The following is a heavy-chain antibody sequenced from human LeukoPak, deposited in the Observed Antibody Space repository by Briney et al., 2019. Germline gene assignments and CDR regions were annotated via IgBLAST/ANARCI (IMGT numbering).Heavy chain of an antibody. CDR1: GYTFTGYY. CDR2: INPNSGGT. J-gene: IGHJ3*02. D-gene: IGHD2/OR15-2a*01. CDR3: ARTFYDLSLAFGI. V-gene: IGHV1-2*02. Sequence: ASVKVSCKASGYTFTGYYIHWVRQAPGQGLEWMGWINPNSGGTNYAQNFQGRVTMTGDTSITTAYMELSRLRSDDTAAYYCARTFYDLSLAFGIWGQGTMVTVSS.